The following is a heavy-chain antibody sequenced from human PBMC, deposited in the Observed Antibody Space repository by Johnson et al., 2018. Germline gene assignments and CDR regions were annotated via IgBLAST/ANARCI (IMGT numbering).Heavy chain of an antibody. D-gene: IGHD3-22*01. CDR2: ISGAGTST. Sequence: VQLQESGGGLVQPGGSLRLSCAASGFTFCSYWMHWVRPAPGKGLVWVSRISGAGTSTAYADSVQGRFTFPRDNAKNTLYLQMNSLRAEHTAVYYCARDFYDSSGYPRYLQHWGQGTLVTVSS. CDR3: ARDFYDSSGYPRYLQH. CDR1: GFTFCSYW. J-gene: IGHJ1*01. V-gene: IGHV3-74*03.